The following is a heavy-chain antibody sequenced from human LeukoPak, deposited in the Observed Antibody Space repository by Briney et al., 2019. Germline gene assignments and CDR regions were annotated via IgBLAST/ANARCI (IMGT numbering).Heavy chain of an antibody. J-gene: IGHJ3*02. CDR3: ARGPSSGAFDI. Sequence: GASVKVSCKASGGTFSSCTIGWVRQAPGQGLEWMGRIIPILGIANYAQKFQGRVTITADQSTSTAYMELSSLRSEHTAVYYCARGPSSGAFDIWGQGTMVTVTS. CDR2: IIPILGIA. V-gene: IGHV1-69*02. D-gene: IGHD6-6*01. CDR1: GGTFSSCT.